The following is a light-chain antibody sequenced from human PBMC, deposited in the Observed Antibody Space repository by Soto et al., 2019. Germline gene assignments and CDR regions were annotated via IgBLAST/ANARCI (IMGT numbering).Light chain of an antibody. V-gene: IGKV2D-29*01. Sequence: DIVVTQSPLSLSVTPGQPASISSKSTQSLVRHGGNPYLYWFLQRPGQPPQLLIYEGSYRFAGVPDRFSGSGSETDFTLRISRAEADDVGGYYCIQGLQPPNTFGQGTKLEIK. CDR3: IQGLQPPNT. CDR2: EGS. CDR1: QSLVRHGGNPY. J-gene: IGKJ2*01.